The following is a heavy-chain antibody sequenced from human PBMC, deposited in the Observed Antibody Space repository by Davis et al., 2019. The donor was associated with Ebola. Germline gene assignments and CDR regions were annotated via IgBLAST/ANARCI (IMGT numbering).Heavy chain of an antibody. V-gene: IGHV1-69*13. J-gene: IGHJ4*02. CDR3: ARDFDGGNYYFDY. D-gene: IGHD3-9*01. CDR2: IIPIFDTP. CDR1: GGSFSSHP. Sequence: SVTVSCQTSGGSFSSHPISWVRQAPRQGLEWMGGIIPIFDTPHYAQKFQGRITITADASTSTAYMELSSLRSEDTATYFWARDFDGGNYYFDYWGPGTPVTVSS.